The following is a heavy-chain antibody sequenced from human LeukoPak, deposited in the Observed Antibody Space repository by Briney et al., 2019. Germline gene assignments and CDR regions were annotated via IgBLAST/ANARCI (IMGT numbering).Heavy chain of an antibody. CDR1: GFTFSTYA. J-gene: IGHJ6*03. Sequence: GGALRLSCAASGFTFSTYAMSWVRQAPGKGVEWLCVITGSGDNTHHVDSGQGRFTVSSDNSKNPLFPQMNSLRVEDTALYYCARVFDSGSQAYFYYMDVWGKGTTVTISS. CDR3: ARVFDSGSQAYFYYMDV. V-gene: IGHV3-23*01. CDR2: ITGSGDNT. D-gene: IGHD3-10*01.